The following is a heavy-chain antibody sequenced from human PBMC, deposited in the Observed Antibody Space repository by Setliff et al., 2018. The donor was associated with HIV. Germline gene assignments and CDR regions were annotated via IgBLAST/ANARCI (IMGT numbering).Heavy chain of an antibody. D-gene: IGHD3-22*01. CDR1: GYTFTSYA. Sequence: ASVKVSCKASGYTFTSYAITWVRQAPGQGLEWMGRISPNNFNTQYAKNFQGRVTMTWDTSTSTGYMEVYRLRSDDTAVYFCARSCRSSGYCHFDYWGQGTLVTVSS. J-gene: IGHJ4*02. V-gene: IGHV1-2*06. CDR3: ARSCRSSGYCHFDY. CDR2: ISPNNFNT.